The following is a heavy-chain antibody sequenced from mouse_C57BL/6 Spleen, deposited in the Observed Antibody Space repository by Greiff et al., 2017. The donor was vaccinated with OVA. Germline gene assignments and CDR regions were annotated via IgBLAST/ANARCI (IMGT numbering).Heavy chain of an antibody. J-gene: IGHJ2*01. CDR3: ARGYFDY. CDR1: GYTFTDYY. V-gene: IGHV1-76*01. CDR2: LYPGSGNT. Sequence: QVQLKESGAELVRPGASVKLSCKASGYTFTDYYINWVKQRPGQGLEWIARLYPGSGNTYYNEKFKGKATLTAEKSSSTAYMQLSSLTSEDSAVYFCARGYFDYWGQGTTLTVSS.